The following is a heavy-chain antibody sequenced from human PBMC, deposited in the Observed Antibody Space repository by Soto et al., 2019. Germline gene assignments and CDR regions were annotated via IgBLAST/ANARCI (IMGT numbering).Heavy chain of an antibody. J-gene: IGHJ5*02. Sequence: PSETLSLTCAVYGGSFSGYYWSWIRQPPGKGLEWIGEINHSGSTNYNPSLTSRVTISVDTSKNQFSLKLSSVTAADTAVYFCAKGAGPPWFDPWGQGTLVTVSS. CDR3: AKGAGPPWFDP. V-gene: IGHV4-34*01. CDR1: GGSFSGYY. CDR2: INHSGST.